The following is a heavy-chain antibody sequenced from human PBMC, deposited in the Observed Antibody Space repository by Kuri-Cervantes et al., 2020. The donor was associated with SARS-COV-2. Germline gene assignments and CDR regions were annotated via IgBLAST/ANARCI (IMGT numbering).Heavy chain of an antibody. CDR1: GYTFTSYA. D-gene: IGHD6-6*01. J-gene: IGHJ4*02. V-gene: IGHV1-3*01. CDR2: INAGNGNT. Sequence: ASVKVSCKASGYTFTSYAMHWVRQAPGQRLEWMGWINAGNGNTKYSQKFQGRVTITRDTSASTAYMELRSLRSDDTAVYYCARDRVEYSSSSDYWGQGTLVTVSS. CDR3: ARDRVEYSSSSDY.